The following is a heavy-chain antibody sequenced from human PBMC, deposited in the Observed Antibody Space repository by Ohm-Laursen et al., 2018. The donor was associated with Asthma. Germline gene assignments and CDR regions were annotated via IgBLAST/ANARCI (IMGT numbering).Heavy chain of an antibody. CDR2: GGSYYDGGLK. V-gene: IGHV3-30-3*01. CDR1: GFTFSNYA. Sequence: SLRLSCTASGFTFSNYAMHWVRQAPGKGLEWVAVGGSYYDGGLKYYADSVNGRFTVSRDDSKNTLYLQMNSLRPDDTAVYYCARDVMEWYLPAFDFWGQGTLVTVSS. D-gene: IGHD3-3*01. J-gene: IGHJ4*02. CDR3: ARDVMEWYLPAFDF.